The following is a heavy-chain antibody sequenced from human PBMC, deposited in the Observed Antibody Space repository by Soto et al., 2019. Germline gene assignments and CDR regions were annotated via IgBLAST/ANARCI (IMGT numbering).Heavy chain of an antibody. CDR1: GYTFTSYG. V-gene: IGHV1-18*01. Sequence: QVQLVQSGAEVKKPGASVKVSCKASGYTFTSYGISWVRQAPGQGLEWMGWISAYNGNTNYAQKLQGRVTMTTDTSTSTAYMELRSLRSDDTAVYYCARVSRHEVLRFLEWLPENYYYGMDVWGQGTTVTVSS. CDR2: ISAYNGNT. D-gene: IGHD3-3*01. J-gene: IGHJ6*02. CDR3: ARVSRHEVLRFLEWLPENYYYGMDV.